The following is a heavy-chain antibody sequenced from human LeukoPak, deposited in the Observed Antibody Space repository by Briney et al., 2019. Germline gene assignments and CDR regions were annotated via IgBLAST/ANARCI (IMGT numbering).Heavy chain of an antibody. CDR3: ARGRWTMVRGVILTPIDY. V-gene: IGHV3-21*01. D-gene: IGHD3-10*01. Sequence: PGGSLRLSCAASGFTFSSYSMNWVRQAPGKGVEWVSSISSSSSYIYYAYSVEGRFTISRYNAKNSLYLQMNSLRAEDTAVYYCARGRWTMVRGVILTPIDYWGQGTLVTVSS. CDR2: ISSSSSYI. CDR1: GFTFSSYS. J-gene: IGHJ4*02.